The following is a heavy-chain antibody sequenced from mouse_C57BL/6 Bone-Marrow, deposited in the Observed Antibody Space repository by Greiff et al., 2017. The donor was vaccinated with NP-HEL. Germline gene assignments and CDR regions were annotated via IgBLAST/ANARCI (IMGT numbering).Heavy chain of an antibody. CDR1: GFNIKYYY. CDR3: AGGSTERYFDV. D-gene: IGHD1-1*01. J-gene: IGHJ1*01. Sequence: VQLQQSGAELVKPGASVKLSCTASGFNIKYYYMHWVKQRTEQGLEWIGRIDPEDGETKYAPKVQGKATITADTSANTAYLQLSSLTSEGAAGYYCAGGSTERYFDVWGGETTVTVSS. CDR2: IDPEDGET. V-gene: IGHV14-2*01.